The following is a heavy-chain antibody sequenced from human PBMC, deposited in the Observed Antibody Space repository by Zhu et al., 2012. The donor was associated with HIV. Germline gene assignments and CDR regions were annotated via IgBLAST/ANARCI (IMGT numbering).Heavy chain of an antibody. Sequence: QVQLQESGPGLAKPSETLSLTCTVSGGSINNYYWSWIRQPPGKGLEWIGYIYYSGSTTYNPSLKSRVTISVDTSKNQFSLKLSSVTAADTAVYYCARDRYYYGSGSYYNDAFDFWGQGTMVTVSS. CDR3: ARDRYYYGSGSYYNDAFDF. CDR1: GGSINNYY. D-gene: IGHD3-10*01. J-gene: IGHJ3*01. V-gene: IGHV4-59*01. CDR2: IYYSGST.